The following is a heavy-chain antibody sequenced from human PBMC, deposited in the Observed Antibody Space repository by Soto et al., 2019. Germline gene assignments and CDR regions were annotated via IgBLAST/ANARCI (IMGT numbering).Heavy chain of an antibody. CDR1: GFTFSSYA. J-gene: IGHJ6*02. Sequence: QVQLVESGGGVVQPGRSLRLSCAASGFTFSSYAMHWVRQAPGKGLEWVAVISYDGSNKYYADSVKGRFTISRDNSKNTLYLQMNSLRAEDTAVYYCARDVPYDSSGYYRTRYYYYGMDVWGQGTTVTVSS. CDR3: ARDVPYDSSGYYRTRYYYYGMDV. CDR2: ISYDGSNK. D-gene: IGHD3-22*01. V-gene: IGHV3-30-3*01.